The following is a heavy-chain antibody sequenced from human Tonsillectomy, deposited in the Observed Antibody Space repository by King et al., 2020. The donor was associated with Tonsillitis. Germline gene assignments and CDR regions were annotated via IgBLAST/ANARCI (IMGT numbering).Heavy chain of an antibody. CDR3: AQSRSYYDFWSGSQDYYYMDV. D-gene: IGHD3-3*01. J-gene: IGHJ6*03. Sequence: VQLVESGGGVVQPGGSLRLSCAASGFTFDDYAMHWVRQAPGRGLEWVSLSSGDGGSTYYADSVKGGFTISRDNSKNSLYLQMNSLRTEDTALYYCAQSRSYYDFWSGSQDYYYMDVWGKGTTVTVSS. CDR1: GFTFDDYA. CDR2: SSGDGGST. V-gene: IGHV3-43*02.